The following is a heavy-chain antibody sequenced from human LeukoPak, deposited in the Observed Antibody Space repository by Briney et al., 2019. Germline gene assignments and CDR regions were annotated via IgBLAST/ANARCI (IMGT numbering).Heavy chain of an antibody. CDR2: LGGRGVLT. Sequence: GGSLRLSCAASGFTFSNYALSWVRQAPGKGLEWVSTLGGRGVLTYYADSVRGRFTVSRDNSKNTLYLQMNSLRAEDTAVYYCARRDVSGYYALDRWGQGFLVTVSS. V-gene: IGHV3-23*01. D-gene: IGHD3-22*01. CDR3: ARRDVSGYYALDR. CDR1: GFTFSNYA. J-gene: IGHJ5*02.